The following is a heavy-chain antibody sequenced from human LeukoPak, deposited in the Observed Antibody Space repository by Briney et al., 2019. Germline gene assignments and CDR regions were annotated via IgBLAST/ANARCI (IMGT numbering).Heavy chain of an antibody. D-gene: IGHD6-13*01. J-gene: IGHJ5*02. CDR1: GYSFTSYW. CDR2: IYPGDSDT. CDR3: ARHWGAAAGIGVFWFDP. Sequence: GESLQISFQGSGYSFTSYWIGWGRPMPGKGREWMGIIYPGDSDTRYSPSFQGQVTISADKSISTAYLQWSSLKASDTAMYYCARHWGAAAGIGVFWFDPWGQGTLVTVSS. V-gene: IGHV5-51*01.